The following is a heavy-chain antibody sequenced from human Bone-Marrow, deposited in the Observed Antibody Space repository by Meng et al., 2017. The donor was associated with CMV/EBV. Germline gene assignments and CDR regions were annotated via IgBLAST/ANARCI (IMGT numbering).Heavy chain of an antibody. CDR2: INANSGGT. CDR3: ARGSYYYDSSGPFDP. V-gene: IGHV1-2*02. D-gene: IGHD3-22*01. Sequence: ASVKVSCQAFAYTFTGYYLHWVRQAPGQGLEGMGWINANSGGTNYAQKFQGRVTMTRDTAIGTAYMSLSRLRSDDTAVYYCARGSYYYDSSGPFDPWGQGTLVTVSS. J-gene: IGHJ5*02. CDR1: AYTFTGYY.